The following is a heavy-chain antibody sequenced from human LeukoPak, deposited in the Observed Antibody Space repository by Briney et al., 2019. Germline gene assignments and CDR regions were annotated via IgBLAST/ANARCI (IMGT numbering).Heavy chain of an antibody. CDR1: GFTFSDSY. J-gene: IGHJ1*01. CDR2: ISSSTGYT. CDR3: AKRGSSSREQYFHH. Sequence: PGGSLRLSCAASGFTFSDSYMGWIRQAPGKGLEWLSYISSSTGYTTYADSVKGRFTISRDDSKNSLYLQMNSLRTEDTALYYCAKRGSSSREQYFHHWGQGTLVSVSS. D-gene: IGHD6-13*01. V-gene: IGHV3-11*03.